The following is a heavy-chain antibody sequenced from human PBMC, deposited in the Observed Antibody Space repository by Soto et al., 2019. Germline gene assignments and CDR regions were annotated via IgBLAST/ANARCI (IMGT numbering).Heavy chain of an antibody. CDR3: ARAPVPAATNYYYYGMDV. J-gene: IGHJ6*02. D-gene: IGHD2-2*01. Sequence: PSETLSLTCTVSGGSISSGDYYWSWIRQPPGKGPEWIGYIYYSGSTYYNPSLKSRVTISVDTSKIHFSLKLSFVTAADTALYYCARAPVPAATNYYYYGMDVWGQGTTVTVSS. CDR2: IYYSGST. CDR1: GGSISSGDYY. V-gene: IGHV4-30-4*01.